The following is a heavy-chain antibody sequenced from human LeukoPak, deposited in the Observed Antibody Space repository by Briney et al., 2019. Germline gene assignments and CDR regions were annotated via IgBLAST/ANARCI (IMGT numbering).Heavy chain of an antibody. D-gene: IGHD6-13*01. CDR1: GGSISSYY. J-gene: IGHJ4*02. V-gene: IGHV4-59*08. Sequence: SETLSLTCTVSGGSISSYYWSWIRQPPGKGLEWIGYIYYSGSTNYNPSLKSRVTISVDTSKNQFSLKLSSVTAADTAVYYCARRGSSSARSLDDYWGQGTLVTVSS. CDR2: IYYSGST. CDR3: ARRGSSSARSLDDY.